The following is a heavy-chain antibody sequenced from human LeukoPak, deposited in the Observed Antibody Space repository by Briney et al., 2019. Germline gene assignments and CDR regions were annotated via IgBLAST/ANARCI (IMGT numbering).Heavy chain of an antibody. CDR2: IIPILGIA. CDR3: ARDNRYCSSTSCYHVWFDP. V-gene: IGHV1-69*04. Sequence: SVKVSCKASGGTFSSYAISWVRQAPGQGLEWMGRIIPILGIANYAQKFQGRVTITADKSTSTAYMELSSPRSEDTAVYYCARDNRYCSSTSCYHVWFDPWGQGTLVTVSS. CDR1: GGTFSSYA. D-gene: IGHD2-2*01. J-gene: IGHJ5*02.